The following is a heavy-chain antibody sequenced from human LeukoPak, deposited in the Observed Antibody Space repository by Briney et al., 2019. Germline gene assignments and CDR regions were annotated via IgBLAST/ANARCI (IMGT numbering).Heavy chain of an antibody. CDR2: INWNGGGT. CDR1: GLPFDAYG. D-gene: IGHD3-22*01. J-gene: IGHJ4*02. V-gene: IGHV3-20*04. CDR3: PSYDSTGYEHPY. Sequence: GGSLRFSCAAPGLPFDAYGLSWVPQAPGKGLDWFSVINWNGGGTGYADSVKGRFTISRDNDKHSLYLQMNSLRAEDTALYYCPSYDSTGYEHPYWGQGTLVTVSS.